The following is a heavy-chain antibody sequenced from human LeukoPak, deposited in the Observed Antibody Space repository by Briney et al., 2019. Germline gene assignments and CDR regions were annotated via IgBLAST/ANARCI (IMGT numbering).Heavy chain of an antibody. Sequence: GGSLRLSCAASGFTFSTSGMNWVRQAPGKGLEWVASIKQDGSDKYYVDSVKGRFTISRDNAKNSLYLRMNSLRAEDTAVYFCARDKGLYGSGTYRFDYWGQGTLVTVSS. CDR2: IKQDGSDK. J-gene: IGHJ4*02. V-gene: IGHV3-7*01. CDR1: GFTFSTSG. D-gene: IGHD3-10*01. CDR3: ARDKGLYGSGTYRFDY.